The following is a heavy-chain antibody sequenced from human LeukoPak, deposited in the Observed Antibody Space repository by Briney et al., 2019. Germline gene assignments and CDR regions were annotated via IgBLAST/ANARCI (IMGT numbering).Heavy chain of an antibody. CDR1: GGSISSSSYY. J-gene: IGHJ4*02. Sequence: PSETLSLTCTVSGGSISSSSYYWGWIRQPPGKGLEWLGSIYYSGSTSYNPSLKSRVTISVDTSKNQCSLKLSSVTAADTAVYYCARIFRRRVVIGVTQEVWGQGTLVTVSS. CDR3: ARIFRRRVVIGVTQEV. CDR2: IYYSGST. D-gene: IGHD2-15*01. V-gene: IGHV4-39*07.